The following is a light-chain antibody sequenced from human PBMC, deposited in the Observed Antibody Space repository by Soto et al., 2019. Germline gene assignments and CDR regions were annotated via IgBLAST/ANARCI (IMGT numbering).Light chain of an antibody. CDR1: RSIRTY. Sequence: DTQVTQSPSSLSASVGDRVTITCRASRSIRTYLNWYQQRPGKPPKLLIHSASTLQGGVPSRFSGSGSGTDFTLTISSLQPEDFATYYCQQTFSTFNSFGQGTKLEIK. J-gene: IGKJ2*03. CDR3: QQTFSTFNS. CDR2: SAS. V-gene: IGKV1-39*01.